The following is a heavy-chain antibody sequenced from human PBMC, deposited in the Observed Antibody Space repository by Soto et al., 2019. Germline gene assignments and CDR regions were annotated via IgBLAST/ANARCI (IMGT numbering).Heavy chain of an antibody. CDR3: ARDKPREY. J-gene: IGHJ1*01. V-gene: IGHV1-69*04. CDR1: RVGNGSRS. CDR2: IIPILGIA. Sequence: CKDSRVGNGSRSRCSAQQSTGQGLEWMGRIIPILGIANYAQKFQGRVTITADKSTSTAYMELSSLRSEDTAVYYCARDKPREY.